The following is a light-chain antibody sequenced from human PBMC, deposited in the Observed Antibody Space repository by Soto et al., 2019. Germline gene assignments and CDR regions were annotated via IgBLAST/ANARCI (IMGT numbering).Light chain of an antibody. V-gene: IGLV2-11*01. Sequence: QSALTQPRSVSGSLGQSVTISCTGTSSDVGGYSYVSWYQQHPGKAPKLMIYDVSKRPSGVPDRFSGSKSGNTASLTISGLQAEDEADYYCCSYAGSYTWVFGGGTKLTVL. CDR1: SSDVGGYSY. CDR2: DVS. CDR3: CSYAGSYTWV. J-gene: IGLJ3*02.